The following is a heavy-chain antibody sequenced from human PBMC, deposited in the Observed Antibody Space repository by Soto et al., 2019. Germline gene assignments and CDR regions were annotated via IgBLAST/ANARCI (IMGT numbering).Heavy chain of an antibody. CDR3: ARDREDFWSGQDYYYGMDV. CDR1: GFTFSSYA. J-gene: IGHJ6*02. CDR2: ISYDGSNK. V-gene: IGHV3-30-3*01. Sequence: PGGSLRLSCAASGFTFSSYAIHWVRQAPGKGLEWVAVISYDGSNKYYADSVEGRFTISRDNSKNTLYLQMNSLRAEDTAVYYCARDREDFWSGQDYYYGMDVWGQGTTVTVSS. D-gene: IGHD3-3*01.